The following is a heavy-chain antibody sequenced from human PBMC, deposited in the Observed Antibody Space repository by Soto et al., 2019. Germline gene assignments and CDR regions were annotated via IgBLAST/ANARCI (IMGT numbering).Heavy chain of an antibody. J-gene: IGHJ5*02. Sequence: EVQLVESGGGLLNPGGSLRLSCAASGFTFSDYWMHWVRQVPGKGLVWVSRINGDGSTTSYADSVKGRFTISRDNAKNTLYLKMYSLRAEDTAVYYCARVKTGSYDWFDPWGQGNLVTVSS. D-gene: IGHD1-26*01. CDR3: ARVKTGSYDWFDP. CDR2: INGDGSTT. CDR1: GFTFSDYW. V-gene: IGHV3-74*01.